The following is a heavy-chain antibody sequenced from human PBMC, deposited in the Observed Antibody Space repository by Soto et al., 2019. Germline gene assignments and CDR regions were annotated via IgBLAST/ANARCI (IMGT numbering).Heavy chain of an antibody. CDR2: ISGSGGIT. CDR1: GITFSSYA. V-gene: IGHV3-23*01. Sequence: EVQLLESGGGLVQPGESLRLSCAASGITFSSYAMNWVRQAPGKGLEWVSSISGSGGITHYADSVKGRFTISRDNSKNTLYLQTNTLRAEDTAIYYCAKAVATTFGWFDPRGQGTLVTVSS. D-gene: IGHD2-15*01. J-gene: IGHJ5*02. CDR3: AKAVATTFGWFDP.